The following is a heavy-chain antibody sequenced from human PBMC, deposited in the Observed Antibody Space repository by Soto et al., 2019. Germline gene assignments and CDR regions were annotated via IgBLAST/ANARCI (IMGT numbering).Heavy chain of an antibody. CDR2: IRSKAYGGTT. D-gene: IGHD2-2*02. J-gene: IGHJ4*02. V-gene: IGHV3-49*03. Sequence: PGGSLRLSCTASGFTFGDYAMSWFRQAPGKGLEWVGFIRSKAYGGTTEYAASVKGRFTISRDDSKSIAYLQMNSLKTEDTAVYYCTRSTRYCSSTSCYTGRPFDYWGQGTLV. CDR3: TRSTRYCSSTSCYTGRPFDY. CDR1: GFTFGDYA.